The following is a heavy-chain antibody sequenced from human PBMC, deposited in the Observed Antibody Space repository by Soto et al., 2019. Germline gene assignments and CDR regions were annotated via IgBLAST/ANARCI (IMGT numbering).Heavy chain of an antibody. CDR2: ISGSGGST. CDR3: AKDRRENSGYGPPGDYYYYGMDV. J-gene: IGHJ6*02. CDR1: GFTFSSYA. V-gene: IGHV3-23*01. Sequence: TGGSLRLSCASSGFTFSSYAMSWVRQAPGKGLEWVSAISGSGGSTYYADSVKGRFTISRDNSKNTLYLQMNSLRAEDTAVYYCAKDRRENSGYGPPGDYYYYGMDVWGQGTAVTVSS. D-gene: IGHD5-12*01.